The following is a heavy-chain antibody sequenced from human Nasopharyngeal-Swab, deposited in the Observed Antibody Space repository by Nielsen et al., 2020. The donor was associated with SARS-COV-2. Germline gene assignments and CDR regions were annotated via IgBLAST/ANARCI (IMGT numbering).Heavy chain of an antibody. Sequence: GSLRLSCAVYGGSFSGYYWSWIRQPPGKGLEWIGEINHSGSTNYNPSLKSRVTISVDTSKNRFSLKLSSVTAADTAVYYCARAGIAAAGYYYYGMDVWGQGTTVTVSS. D-gene: IGHD6-13*01. CDR3: ARAGIAAAGYYYYGMDV. CDR2: INHSGST. J-gene: IGHJ6*02. CDR1: GGSFSGYY. V-gene: IGHV4-34*01.